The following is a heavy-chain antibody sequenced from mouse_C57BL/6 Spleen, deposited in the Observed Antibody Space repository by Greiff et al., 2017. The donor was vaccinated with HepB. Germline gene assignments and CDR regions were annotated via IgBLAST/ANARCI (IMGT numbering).Heavy chain of an antibody. J-gene: IGHJ1*03. CDR3: AIVPDYYGSSSRLFDV. CDR1: GYTFTDYY. D-gene: IGHD1-1*01. V-gene: IGHV1-26*01. CDR2: INPNNGGT. Sequence: EVQLQQSGPELVKPGASVKISCKASGYTFTDYYMNWVKQSHGKSLEWIGDINPNNGGTSYNQKFKGKATLTVDKSSSTAYMERRSLTSEDSAVYYCAIVPDYYGSSSRLFDVWGTGTTVTVSS.